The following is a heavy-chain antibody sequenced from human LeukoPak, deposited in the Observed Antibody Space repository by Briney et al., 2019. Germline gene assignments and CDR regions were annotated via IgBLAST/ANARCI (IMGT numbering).Heavy chain of an antibody. V-gene: IGHV3-21*01. CDR3: AREEDFVVVPAAPNWFDP. J-gene: IGHJ5*02. D-gene: IGHD2-2*01. CDR1: GFTFSSYS. Sequence: GGSLRLSCAASGFTFSSYSMNWVRQAPGKGLEWVSSISSSSSYIYYADSVKGRFTISRDNAKNSLYLQMNSLRAEDTAVYYCAREEDFVVVPAAPNWFDPWGQGTLVTVSS. CDR2: ISSSSSYI.